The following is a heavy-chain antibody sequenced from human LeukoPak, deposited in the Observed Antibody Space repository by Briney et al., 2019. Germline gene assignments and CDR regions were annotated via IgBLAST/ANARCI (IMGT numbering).Heavy chain of an antibody. Sequence: PGGALRLSCAASGFTFSSYGMSWVRQAPGKGLEWVSAISGSGGSTYYADSVKGRCTISRDNSNNTLYLKMNRLRAEDTAVYYCETPHVYYYDSSGWDYWGQGTLVIVYS. CDR2: ISGSGGST. CDR1: GFTFSSYG. J-gene: IGHJ4*02. D-gene: IGHD3-22*01. CDR3: ETPHVYYYDSSGWDY. V-gene: IGHV3-23*01.